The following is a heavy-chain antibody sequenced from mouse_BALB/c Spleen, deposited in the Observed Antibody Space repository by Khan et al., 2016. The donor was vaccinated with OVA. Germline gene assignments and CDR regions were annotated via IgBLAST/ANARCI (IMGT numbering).Heavy chain of an antibody. CDR1: GYSITSDYA. Sequence: EVQLQESGPGLVKPSQSLSLTCTVTGYSITSDYAWNWIRQFPGNKLEWMGYISYSGSTNYNPSLKSRISITRDTPKNQFFLQLNSETTDDTATYYCARYGSRYNYAMDYWGQGTSVTVSS. D-gene: IGHD2-2*01. CDR2: ISYSGST. V-gene: IGHV3-2*02. J-gene: IGHJ4*01. CDR3: ARYGSRYNYAMDY.